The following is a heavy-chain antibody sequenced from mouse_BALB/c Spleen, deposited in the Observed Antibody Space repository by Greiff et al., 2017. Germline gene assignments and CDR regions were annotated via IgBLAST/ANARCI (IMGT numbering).Heavy chain of an antibody. CDR2: ISSGGGST. CDR3: ARHARLRRGYAMDY. V-gene: IGHV5-12-1*01. CDR1: GFAFSSYD. J-gene: IGHJ4*01. Sequence: EVQLVESGGGLVKPGGSLKLSCAASGFAFSSYDMSWVRQTPEKRLEWVAYISSGGGSTYYPDTVKGRCTITRDNAKNTLYLQMSSLKSEDTAMYYCARHARLRRGYAMDYWGQGTSVTVSS. D-gene: IGHD2-4*01.